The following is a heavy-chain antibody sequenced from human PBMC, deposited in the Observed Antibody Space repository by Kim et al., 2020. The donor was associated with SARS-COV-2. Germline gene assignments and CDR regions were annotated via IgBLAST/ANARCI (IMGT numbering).Heavy chain of an antibody. CDR2: TYYRSKWYN. CDR3: ARGALRLIAAAVVYYYGMDV. V-gene: IGHV6-1*01. D-gene: IGHD6-13*01. J-gene: IGHJ6*02. CDR1: GDSVSSNSAA. Sequence: SQTLSLTCAISGDSVSSNSAAWNWIRQSPSRGLEWLGRTYYRSKWYNDYAVSVKSRITINPDTSKNQFSLQLNSVTPEDTAVYYCARGALRLIAAAVVYYYGMDVWGQGTTVTVSS.